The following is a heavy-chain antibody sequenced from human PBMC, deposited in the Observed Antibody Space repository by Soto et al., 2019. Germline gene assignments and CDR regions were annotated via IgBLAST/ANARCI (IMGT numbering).Heavy chain of an antibody. D-gene: IGHD3-22*01. CDR2: IYYSGST. J-gene: IGHJ4*02. Sequence: SETLSLTCTVSGGSISSSSYYWGWIRQPPGKGLEWIGRIYYSGSTYYNPSLKSRVTISVDTSKNQFSLKPSSVTAADTAVYYCARDDSDYYDSSGYVHWGQGTMVTVSS. V-gene: IGHV4-39*07. CDR1: GGSISSSSYY. CDR3: ARDDSDYYDSSGYVH.